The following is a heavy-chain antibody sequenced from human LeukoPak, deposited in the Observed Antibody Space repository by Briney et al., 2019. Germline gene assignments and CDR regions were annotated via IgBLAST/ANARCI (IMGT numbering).Heavy chain of an antibody. CDR1: GGSVSNYY. CDR3: ARHIPVIWSSGYYYGMDV. Sequence: SETLSLTCTVSGGSVSNYYWSWIRQPPGKGLEWIGYISYSGSTNYNPSLRSRVAISEDTSRNQFSLRLNSVTAADTAVYYCARHIPVIWSSGYYYGMDVWGQGTTVTVSS. CDR2: ISYSGST. J-gene: IGHJ6*02. D-gene: IGHD3-3*01. V-gene: IGHV4-59*08.